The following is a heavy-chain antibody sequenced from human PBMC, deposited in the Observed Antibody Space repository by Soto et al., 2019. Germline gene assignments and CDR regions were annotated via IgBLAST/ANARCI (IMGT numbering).Heavy chain of an antibody. CDR3: AREPRYCRGGSCSITGDAYDI. V-gene: IGHV3-66*01. CDR2: ISNRGDT. J-gene: IGHJ3*02. CDR1: GFIVSDTY. Sequence: EVHLVESGGGLVQPGGSLRLSCTASGFIVSDTYVNWVRQAPGKGLEWVSVISNRGDTHYADSVRGRFSLSRDISDNTLHLQMNNLRVEDTAVYYWAREPRYCRGGSCSITGDAYDIWGQGTMVTVSS. D-gene: IGHD2-15*01.